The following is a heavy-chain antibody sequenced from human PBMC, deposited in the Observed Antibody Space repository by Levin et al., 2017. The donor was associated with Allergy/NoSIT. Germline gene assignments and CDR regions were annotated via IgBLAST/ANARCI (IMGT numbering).Heavy chain of an antibody. CDR2: ISGSGDET. J-gene: IGHJ6*03. V-gene: IGHV3-23*01. CDR1: GFTFSTYA. D-gene: IGHD3-3*01. CDR3: SKADYDFWTGYTYHYYYMDV. Sequence: QHGESLKISCVASGFTFSTYAMIWVRQAPGQGLEWVSSISGSGDETKYADSVKGRFTISRDNSKNTVFLQMSGLRAEDTAVYYCSKADYDFWTGYTYHYYYMDVWGNGTTVTVSS.